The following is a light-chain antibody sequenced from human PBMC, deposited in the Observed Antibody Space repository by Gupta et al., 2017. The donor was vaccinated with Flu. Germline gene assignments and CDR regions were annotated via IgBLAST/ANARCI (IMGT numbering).Light chain of an antibody. Sequence: IQMTHTPSSLSASVGDRVNITCRASQSISNWLAWYQQKPGKAPKLLIYNASSLETGVPSRFSGSGSGTEFTLTISSLQPDDFATYYCQQYNSYPFSFGQGTKLEIK. CDR3: QQYNSYPFS. V-gene: IGKV1-5*03. J-gene: IGKJ2*03. CDR1: QSISNW. CDR2: NAS.